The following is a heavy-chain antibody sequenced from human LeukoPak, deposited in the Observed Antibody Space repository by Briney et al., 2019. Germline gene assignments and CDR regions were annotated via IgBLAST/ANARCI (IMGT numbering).Heavy chain of an antibody. CDR1: GGTFSSYA. J-gene: IGHJ4*02. V-gene: IGHV1-69*13. CDR2: IIPIFGTA. CDR3: ARVRTYYYGSGKED. Sequence: ASVKVSCTASGGTFSSYAISWVRQAPGQGLEWMGGIIPIFGTANYAQKFQGRVTITADESTSTAYMELSSLRSEDTAVYYCARVRTYYYGSGKEDWGQGTLVTVSS. D-gene: IGHD3-10*01.